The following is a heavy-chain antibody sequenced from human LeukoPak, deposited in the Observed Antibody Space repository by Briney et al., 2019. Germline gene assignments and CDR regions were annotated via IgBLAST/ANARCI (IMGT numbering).Heavy chain of an antibody. D-gene: IGHD6-19*01. V-gene: IGHV4-39*07. CDR3: ARLTRDGSGWHEDAFDK. J-gene: IGHJ3*02. Sequence: PSETLSLTCTVSGGSISSSSYYWGWIRQPPGKGLEWIGSIYYSGSTYYNPSLKSRVTISVDTSKNQFSLKLSSVTAADTAAYYCARLTRDGSGWHEDAFDKWGQGTMVTVSS. CDR2: IYYSGST. CDR1: GGSISSSSYY.